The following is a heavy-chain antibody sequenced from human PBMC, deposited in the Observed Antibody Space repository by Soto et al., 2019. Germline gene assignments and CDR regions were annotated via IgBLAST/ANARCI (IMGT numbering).Heavy chain of an antibody. CDR1: GGSISSGDYS. D-gene: IGHD3-10*01. CDR2: IYSNGSA. CDR3: ARDTGSGPSWFDP. J-gene: IGHJ5*02. Sequence: SETLSLTCTVSGGSISSGDYSWSWIRQPPGKGLECIAYIYSNGSAYYNPSLKSRVIVLVDTSRNQFSLTLRYVTAADTAVYYCARDTGSGPSWFDPWGHGTLVTVSS. V-gene: IGHV4-30-4*01.